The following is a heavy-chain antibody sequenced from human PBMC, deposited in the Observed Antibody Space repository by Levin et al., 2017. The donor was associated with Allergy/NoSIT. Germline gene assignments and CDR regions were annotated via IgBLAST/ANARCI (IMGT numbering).Heavy chain of an antibody. Sequence: SVKVSCKASGGTFSSYAISWVRQAPGQGLEWMGRIIPILGIANYAQKFQGRVTITADKSTSTAYMELSSLRSEDTAVYYCARTKPMYYYDSSGYGSRSAGYGMDVWGQGTTVTVSS. CDR2: IIPILGIA. J-gene: IGHJ6*02. V-gene: IGHV1-69*04. D-gene: IGHD3-22*01. CDR1: GGTFSSYA. CDR3: ARTKPMYYYDSSGYGSRSAGYGMDV.